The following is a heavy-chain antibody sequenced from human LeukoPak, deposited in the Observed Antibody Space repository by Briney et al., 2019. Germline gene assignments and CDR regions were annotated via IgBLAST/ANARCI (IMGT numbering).Heavy chain of an antibody. CDR1: GYNFPSYG. J-gene: IGHJ4*02. CDR2: IRPHNGET. V-gene: IGHV1-18*01. Sequence: GASVKVSCKASGYNFPSYGINWVRQAPGQGLEWMGWIRPHNGETNSAQRFQDRVTMTTDTSTTTAYMELRSLRFDDTAVYYCARDRGGKGSAIFYWGQGSLVTVSS. CDR3: ARDRGGKGSAIFY. D-gene: IGHD2-2*01.